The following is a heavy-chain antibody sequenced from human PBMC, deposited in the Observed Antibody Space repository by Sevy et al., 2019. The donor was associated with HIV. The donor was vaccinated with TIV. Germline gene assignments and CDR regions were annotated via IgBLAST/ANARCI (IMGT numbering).Heavy chain of an antibody. CDR1: GFSLNDYW. CDR3: VRAIATEASF. D-gene: IGHD2-21*01. CDR2: INQNGSVS. V-gene: IGHV3-7*01. Sequence: GGSLRLSCAASGFSLNDYWMSWVRQAPGKGLEWVANINQNGSVSYYVDSVKGRFTISRDDARNLLYLQMNNLRVEDTALYYCVRAIATEASFWGQGTLVTVSS. J-gene: IGHJ1*01.